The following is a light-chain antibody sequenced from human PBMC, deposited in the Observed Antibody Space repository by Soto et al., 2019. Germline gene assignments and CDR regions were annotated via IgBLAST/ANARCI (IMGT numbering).Light chain of an antibody. CDR3: QQSYSTPRT. CDR2: AAF. Sequence: DIQMTQSPSSLSASVGDRVTITCRASQSISSYLNWYQQKPGKAPKLLIYAAFSLQSGVPSRFSGSGSGTDFTLTISSPQPEDFATYYCQQSYSTPRTFGQGTKVDIK. V-gene: IGKV1-39*01. CDR1: QSISSY. J-gene: IGKJ1*01.